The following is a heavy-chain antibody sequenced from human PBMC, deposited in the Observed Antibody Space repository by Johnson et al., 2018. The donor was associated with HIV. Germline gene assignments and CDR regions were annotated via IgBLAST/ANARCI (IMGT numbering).Heavy chain of an antibody. Sequence: QVQLVESGGGLVKPGGSLRLSCAASGFTFSDYYMSWIRQAPGKGLEWVSYISSSGSTIYDADSVKGRFTISRDNAKNSLYLQMNSLGAEDTAVYYCAKASTPTMIVVVISAFDVWGQGTMVTVSS. CDR2: ISSSGSTI. D-gene: IGHD3-22*01. CDR3: AKASTPTMIVVVISAFDV. V-gene: IGHV3-11*04. CDR1: GFTFSDYY. J-gene: IGHJ3*01.